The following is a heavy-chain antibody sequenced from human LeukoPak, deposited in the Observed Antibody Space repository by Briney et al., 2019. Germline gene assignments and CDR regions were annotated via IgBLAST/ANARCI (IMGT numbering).Heavy chain of an antibody. D-gene: IGHD4-23*01. Sequence: ASVKVSCKASGYTFTSYYMHWVRQAPGQGLEWMGIINPSGGSTSYAQKFQGRVTMTRDMSTSTVYMELSSLRSEDTAVYYCARESEGYGGNSVAPLYWGQGTLVTVSS. CDR2: INPSGGST. V-gene: IGHV1-46*01. CDR3: ARESEGYGGNSVAPLY. J-gene: IGHJ4*02. CDR1: GYTFTSYY.